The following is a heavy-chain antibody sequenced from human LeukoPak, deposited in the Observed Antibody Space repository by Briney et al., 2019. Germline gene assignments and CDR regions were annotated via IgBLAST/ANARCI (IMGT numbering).Heavy chain of an antibody. J-gene: IGHJ6*04. CDR3: ARDQVLRGSYRTYYYGMDV. CDR1: GFAVSSNY. Sequence: GGSLRLSCAASGFAVSSNYMSWVRQPPGKGLEWVSVIHSGGSTYYEEYVKCRFTISRDNLKNTLSLQMDSLRGEDTAVYYCARDQVLRGSYRTYYYGMDVWGKGTTVTVSS. V-gene: IGHV3-53*01. CDR2: IHSGGST. D-gene: IGHD3-16*01.